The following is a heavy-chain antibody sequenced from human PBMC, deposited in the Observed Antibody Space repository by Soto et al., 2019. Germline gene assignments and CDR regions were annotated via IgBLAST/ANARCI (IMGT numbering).Heavy chain of an antibody. V-gene: IGHV3-53*02. CDR3: TRSGRTADYDSSASYLDGLAV. D-gene: IGHD3-22*01. J-gene: IGHJ3*01. Sequence: EGQLVETGGGLIQRGGSLTLSCAASGFAVNVNYMTWVRQAPGKGLEWVSTMYSDGSAYYADSVKGRFSISRDTSKNSLFLQMHSLRVESPAMYYCTRSGRTADYDSSASYLDGLAVWGQGTMVTVSS. CDR1: GFAVNVNY. CDR2: MYSDGSA.